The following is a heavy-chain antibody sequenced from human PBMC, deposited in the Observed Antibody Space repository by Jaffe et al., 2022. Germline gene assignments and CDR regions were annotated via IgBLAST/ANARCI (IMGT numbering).Heavy chain of an antibody. CDR3: ARMITFGGVIVRTSRFDY. CDR1: GGSFSGYY. CDR2: INHSGST. D-gene: IGHD3-16*02. V-gene: IGHV4-34*01. J-gene: IGHJ4*02. Sequence: QVQLQQWGAGLLKPSETLSLTCAVYGGSFSGYYWSWIRQPPGKGLEWIGEINHSGSTNYNPSLKSRVTISVDTSKNQFSLKLSSVTAADTAVYYCARMITFGGVIVRTSRFDYWGQGTLVTVSS.